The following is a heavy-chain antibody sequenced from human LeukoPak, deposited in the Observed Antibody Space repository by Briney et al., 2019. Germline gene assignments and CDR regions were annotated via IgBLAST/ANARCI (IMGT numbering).Heavy chain of an antibody. Sequence: SETLSLTCAVYGGSFSGYYWSWIRQPPGKGPEWIGEINHSGSTNYNPSLKSRVTISVDTSKNQFSLKLSSVTAADTAVYYCARGRIAAAGNWGQGTLVTVSS. J-gene: IGHJ4*02. CDR3: ARGRIAAAGN. CDR1: GGSFSGYY. D-gene: IGHD6-13*01. V-gene: IGHV4-34*01. CDR2: INHSGST.